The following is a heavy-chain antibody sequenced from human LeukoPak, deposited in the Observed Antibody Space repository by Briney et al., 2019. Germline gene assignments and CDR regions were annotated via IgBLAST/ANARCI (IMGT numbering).Heavy chain of an antibody. Sequence: GGSLRLSCAASGFTFSTYSMNWVRQAPGKGLEWLSYIPSSSSTIYHADPVKGRFTISRDNAKNSLYLQMSSLRDEDTAVYFCARGGLTGSYFLYWGHGTPVTVSS. CDR3: ARGGLTGSYFLY. CDR2: IPSSSSTI. J-gene: IGHJ4*01. CDR1: GFTFSTYS. V-gene: IGHV3-48*02. D-gene: IGHD1-26*01.